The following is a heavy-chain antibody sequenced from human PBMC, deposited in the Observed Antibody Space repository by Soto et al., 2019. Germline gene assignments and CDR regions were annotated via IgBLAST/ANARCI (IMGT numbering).Heavy chain of an antibody. CDR3: AKAVKYYYDDGLFDY. CDR2: ISGSGGST. V-gene: IGHV3-23*01. Sequence: GGSLRLSCAASGFTFSSYAMSWVRQAPGKGLEWVSAISGSGGSTYYADYVKGRFTISRDNSKNTLYLQMNSLRAEDTAVYYCAKAVKYYYDDGLFDYWGQGTLVTVSS. J-gene: IGHJ4*02. D-gene: IGHD3-22*01. CDR1: GFTFSSYA.